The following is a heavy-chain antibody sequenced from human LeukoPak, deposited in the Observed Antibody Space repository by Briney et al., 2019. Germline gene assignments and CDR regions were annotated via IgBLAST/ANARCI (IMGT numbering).Heavy chain of an antibody. CDR2: IYYSGST. CDR3: ARGPAAGEFDY. V-gene: IGHV4-59*01. Sequence: SETLSLTCTVSGGSISSYYWSRIRQPPGKGLEWIGYIYYSGSTNYNPSLKSRVTISVDASKNQFSLKLSSVTAADTAVYYCARGPAAGEFDYWGQGTLVTVSS. D-gene: IGHD1-14*01. CDR1: GGSISSYY. J-gene: IGHJ4*02.